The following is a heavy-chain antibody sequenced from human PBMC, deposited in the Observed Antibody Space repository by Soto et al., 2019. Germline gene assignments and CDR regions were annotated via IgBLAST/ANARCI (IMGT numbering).Heavy chain of an antibody. Sequence: SETLSLTCTVSGGSISSNYWSWIRQPPGKGLEWIGYIYSSGSTSYNPSLKSRVRISVDTSKKQFSLKLSSVTAADTAVYYCARGDTIFPRVLDYWGQGTLVTVS. CDR1: GGSISSNY. CDR2: IYSSGST. V-gene: IGHV4-4*09. J-gene: IGHJ4*02. CDR3: ARGDTIFPRVLDY. D-gene: IGHD3-9*01.